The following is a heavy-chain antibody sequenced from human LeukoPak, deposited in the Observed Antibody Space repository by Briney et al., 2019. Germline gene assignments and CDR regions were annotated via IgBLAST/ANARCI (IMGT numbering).Heavy chain of an antibody. D-gene: IGHD3-16*02. CDR3: ARTRGALSNDPFDI. CDR2: LWYDGSNK. J-gene: IGHJ3*02. Sequence: GRSLRLSCAASGFTFNSYGMHWVPQAPGKGLEGVAVLWYDGSNKYYADSVKRRFTIYRDNSKNTLYLQMNSLRAEDTAVYYCARTRGALSNDPFDIWGEGTMVIVSS. CDR1: GFTFNSYG. V-gene: IGHV3-33*01.